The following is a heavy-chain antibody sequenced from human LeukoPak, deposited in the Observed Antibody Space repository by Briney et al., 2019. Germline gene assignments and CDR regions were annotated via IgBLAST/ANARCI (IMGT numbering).Heavy chain of an antibody. CDR3: VKEGGSPGGFDF. V-gene: IGHV3-21*01. D-gene: IGHD2-15*01. CDR2: ISSRSSYI. Sequence: GGSLRLSCAASGFNFSDYSMNWVRQAPGKGLEWVSSISSRSSYIFYADSVQGRFTISRDNTKNSLYLQMNSLTVEDTAVYYCVKEGGSPGGFDFWGQGTMVTVSS. CDR1: GFNFSDYS. J-gene: IGHJ3*01.